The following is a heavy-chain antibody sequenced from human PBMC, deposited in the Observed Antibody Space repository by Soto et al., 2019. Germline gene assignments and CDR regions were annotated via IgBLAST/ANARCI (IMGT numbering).Heavy chain of an antibody. D-gene: IGHD1-26*01. Sequence: QVQLVESGGGVVQPGRSLRLSCAASGFDFSTYGMHWVRQAPGKGPEWVAVIWYDGSNKYYADSVRGRFIISRDNSKSTLFLHLNSLRAEDTAVYYCARAVGPFDYWGQGSLVTVSS. CDR3: ARAVGPFDY. V-gene: IGHV3-33*01. CDR2: IWYDGSNK. J-gene: IGHJ4*02. CDR1: GFDFSTYG.